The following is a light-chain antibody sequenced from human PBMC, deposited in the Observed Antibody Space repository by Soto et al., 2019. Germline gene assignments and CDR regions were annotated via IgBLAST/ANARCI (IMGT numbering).Light chain of an antibody. CDR1: SGDVGTYNS. CDR2: DVN. V-gene: IGLV2-11*01. Sequence: QSALTQPRSVSGSPGQSVTISCTGTSGDVGTYNSVSWYQQHPGKAPKLMIYDVNKRPSGVPDRFSGSMSGNTASLTISGLQAVDEADYYGQSYDSSLTGWVFGGWTKVTVL. J-gene: IGLJ3*02. CDR3: QSYDSSLTGWV.